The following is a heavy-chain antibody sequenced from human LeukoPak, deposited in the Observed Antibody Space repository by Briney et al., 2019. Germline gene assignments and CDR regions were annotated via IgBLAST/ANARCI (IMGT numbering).Heavy chain of an antibody. J-gene: IGHJ4*02. V-gene: IGHV4-59*01. Sequence: SETLSVTCTVSGGSISSYYWSWIRQPPGNGLEWIGYIYYSGSTNYNPSLKSRVTISVDTSKNQFSLKLSSVTAADTAVYYCATTMGSYYGSGSYFPYYFDYWGQGTLVTVSS. D-gene: IGHD3-10*01. CDR3: ATTMGSYYGSGSYFPYYFDY. CDR2: IYYSGST. CDR1: GGSISSYY.